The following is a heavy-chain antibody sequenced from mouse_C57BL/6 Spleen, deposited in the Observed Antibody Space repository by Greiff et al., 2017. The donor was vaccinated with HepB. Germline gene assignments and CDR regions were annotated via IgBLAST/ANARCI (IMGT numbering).Heavy chain of an antibody. Sequence: VQLKESGAELVKPGASVKLSCTASGFNIKDYYMHWVKQRTEQGLEWIGRIDPEDGETKYAPKFQGKATITADTSSNTAYLQLSSLTSEDTAVYYCARGSITTVVATGGYFDYWGQGTTLTVSS. J-gene: IGHJ2*01. CDR1: GFNIKDYY. CDR2: IDPEDGET. D-gene: IGHD1-1*01. V-gene: IGHV14-2*01. CDR3: ARGSITTVVATGGYFDY.